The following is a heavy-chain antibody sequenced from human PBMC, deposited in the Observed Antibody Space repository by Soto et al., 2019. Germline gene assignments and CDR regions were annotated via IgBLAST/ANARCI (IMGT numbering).Heavy chain of an antibody. CDR2: ISYSGST. Sequence: QVQLQESGPGLVKPSETLSLTCTVSGGSISSYYWSWIRQPPGKGLEWIGYISYSGSTNYNPSLKSRVTISVDTSKNQFSLKLSSVTAADTAVYYCARGAPDDAFDIWGQGTMVTVSS. CDR1: GGSISSYY. V-gene: IGHV4-59*01. CDR3: ARGAPDDAFDI. J-gene: IGHJ3*02.